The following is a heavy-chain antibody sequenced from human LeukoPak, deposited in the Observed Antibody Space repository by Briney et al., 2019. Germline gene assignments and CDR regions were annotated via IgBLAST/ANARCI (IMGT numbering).Heavy chain of an antibody. J-gene: IGHJ3*02. V-gene: IGHV3-9*01. Sequence: GGPLRLSCAASGFTFDDYAMHWVRQAPGKGLECVSGISWNSGSIGYADSVKGQFTISRDNAKTSLYLQMNSLRAEDTALYYCAKPAAGGGAFDIWGQGTMVTVSS. CDR1: GFTFDDYA. CDR2: ISWNSGSI. CDR3: AKPAAGGGAFDI.